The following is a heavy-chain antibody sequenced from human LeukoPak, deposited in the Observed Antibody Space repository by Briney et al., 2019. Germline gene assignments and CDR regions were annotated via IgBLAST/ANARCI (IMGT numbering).Heavy chain of an antibody. CDR3: ARDPLMGRYYDSSGYFDRDY. CDR1: GGSISSGDYY. V-gene: IGHV4-30-4*01. D-gene: IGHD3-22*01. J-gene: IGHJ4*02. CDR2: IYYSGST. Sequence: SETLSLTCTVSGGSISSGDYYWSWIRQPPGKGLEWIGYIYYSGSTYYNPSLKSRVTISVDTSKNQFSLKLSSVTAADTAVYYCARDPLMGRYYDSSGYFDRDYWGQGTLVTVSS.